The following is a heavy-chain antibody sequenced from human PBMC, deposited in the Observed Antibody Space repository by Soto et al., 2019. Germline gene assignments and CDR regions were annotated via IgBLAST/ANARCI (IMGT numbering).Heavy chain of an antibody. V-gene: IGHV4-38-2*01. D-gene: IGHD3-22*01. CDR1: GYSIRSGYY. J-gene: IGHJ5*02. CDR2: IYHGGST. CDR3: ARAGPWVPYYYDSSPYTFQSWFDP. Sequence: SLPCAVSGYSIRSGYYWGWLRQPPGKGLEWIGRIYHGGSTYYNPALNSRITLSIDMTNDHVSLILNSVSAADTAVYSGARAGPWVPYYYDSSPYTFQSWFDPWRQGRLVT.